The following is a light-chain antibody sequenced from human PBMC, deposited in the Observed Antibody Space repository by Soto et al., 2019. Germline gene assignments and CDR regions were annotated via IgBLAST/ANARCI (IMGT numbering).Light chain of an antibody. V-gene: IGLV2-23*02. Sequence: QSALTQPASVSGSPGQSITISCTRTNSDLGSFNFVSWYQQHPGKAPKVMIYEVAKRPSGISDRFSDSKSGNTASLTISGLQVEDEADYYCCSDAGTSSYLFGTGTKLTVL. J-gene: IGLJ1*01. CDR1: NSDLGSFNF. CDR3: CSDAGTSSYL. CDR2: EVA.